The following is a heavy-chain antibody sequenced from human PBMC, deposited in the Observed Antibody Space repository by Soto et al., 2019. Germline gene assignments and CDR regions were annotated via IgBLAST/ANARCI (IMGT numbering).Heavy chain of an antibody. Sequence: EVQLLESGGGLVQPGGSLRLSCAASGFTFSSYAMSWVRQAPGKGLEWVSAISGSGGNTYYADSVKGRFTISRDNSKNTVYIQMNSLSAEDTAVYYCAKGHRQQLLRPHPFEYLGPGNLVTVSS. CDR1: GFTFSSYA. CDR3: AKGHRQQLLRPHPFEY. CDR2: ISGSGGNT. D-gene: IGHD6-13*01. V-gene: IGHV3-23*01. J-gene: IGHJ4*02.